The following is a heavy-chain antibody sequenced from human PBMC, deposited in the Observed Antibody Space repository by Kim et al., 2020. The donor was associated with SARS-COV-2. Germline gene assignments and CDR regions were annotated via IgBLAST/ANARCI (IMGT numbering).Heavy chain of an antibody. CDR2: INHSGST. CDR1: GGSFSGYY. D-gene: IGHD3-9*01. CDR3: ARGWDILTGYLSYYYGMDV. V-gene: IGHV4-34*01. Sequence: SETLSLTCAVYGGSFSGYYWSWIRQPPGKGLEWIGEINHSGSTNYNPSLKSRVTISVDTSKNQFSLKLSSVTAADTAVYYCARGWDILTGYLSYYYGMDVWGQGTTVTVSS. J-gene: IGHJ6*02.